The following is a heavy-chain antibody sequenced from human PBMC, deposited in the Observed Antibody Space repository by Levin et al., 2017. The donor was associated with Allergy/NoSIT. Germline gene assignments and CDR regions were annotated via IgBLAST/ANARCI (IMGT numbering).Heavy chain of an antibody. CDR3: AGDEVGAFEI. Sequence: PGGSLRLSCAASGFTFSHYGMHWVRQAPGKGLEWVAVIEFDGRKTYYADSVRGRFTVTRDNSKNTVYLQMDNLRGEDSAVYYCAGDEVGAFEIWGQGTVVTVSS. V-gene: IGHV3-33*05. CDR2: IEFDGRKT. CDR1: GFTFSHYG. D-gene: IGHD1-26*01. J-gene: IGHJ3*02.